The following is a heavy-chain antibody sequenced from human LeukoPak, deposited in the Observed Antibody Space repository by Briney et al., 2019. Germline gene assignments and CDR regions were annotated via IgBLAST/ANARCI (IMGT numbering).Heavy chain of an antibody. CDR3: ARVRGYCSSTSCYPYYYGMDV. J-gene: IGHJ6*02. V-gene: IGHV3-7*01. D-gene: IGHD2-2*01. CDR2: IKQDGSEK. CDR1: GFTFSSYW. Sequence: GGSLRLSCAASGFTFSSYWMSWVRQAPGKGLEGVANIKQDGSEKYYVDSVKGRFTISRDNAKNSLYLQMNSLRAEDTAVYYCARVRGYCSSTSCYPYYYGMDVWGQGTTVTVSS.